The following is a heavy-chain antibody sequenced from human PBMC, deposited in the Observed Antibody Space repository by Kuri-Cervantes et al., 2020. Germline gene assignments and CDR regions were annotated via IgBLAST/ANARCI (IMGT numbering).Heavy chain of an antibody. J-gene: IGHJ6*02. D-gene: IGHD4-17*01. V-gene: IGHV1-69*13. CDR2: IIPIFGTA. Sequence: SVKVSCKASGGTFSSYAISWVRQAPGQGLEWMGGIIPIFGTANYAQKFQGRVTITADESTSTAYMELSSLRSEDTAVYYCAGDYGDYVRPYYYYYGMDVWGQGTTVTVSS. CDR3: AGDYGDYVRPYYYYYGMDV. CDR1: GGTFSSYA.